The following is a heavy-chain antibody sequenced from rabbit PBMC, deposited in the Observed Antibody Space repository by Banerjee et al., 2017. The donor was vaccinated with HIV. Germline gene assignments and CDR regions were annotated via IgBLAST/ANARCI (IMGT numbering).Heavy chain of an antibody. CDR3: VRHNSGLTL. CDR1: GFDFSSYG. CDR2: ITYGGSA. Sequence: QEQLVESGGGLVTLGGSLKLTCKASGFDFSSYGVSWVRQAPGKGLEWIGYITYGGSALYASWAKGRFPISRTSTTVDLKMTSLTAADTATYFCVRHNSGLTLWGPGTSSPS. V-gene: IGHV1S36*01. J-gene: IGHJ4*01. D-gene: IGHD4-1*01.